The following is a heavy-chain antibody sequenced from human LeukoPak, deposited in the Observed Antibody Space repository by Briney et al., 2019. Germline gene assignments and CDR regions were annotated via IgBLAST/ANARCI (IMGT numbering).Heavy chain of an antibody. D-gene: IGHD6-6*01. J-gene: IGHJ5*02. CDR3: AKEGTPQVSSWYDL. CDR1: GVTLSPYG. Sequence: GRSLRLSCAASGVTLSPYGMHWVRQAPGKGLEWVAVISYEGGTQHYADSVKGRFIISRDNPRNTLYLQMNILRTEDTAVYYCAKEGTPQVSSWYDLWGQGTQVIVSS. CDR2: ISYEGGTQ. V-gene: IGHV3-30*18.